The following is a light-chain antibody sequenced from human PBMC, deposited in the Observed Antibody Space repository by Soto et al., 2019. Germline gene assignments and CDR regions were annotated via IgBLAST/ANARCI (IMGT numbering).Light chain of an antibody. Sequence: DIQMTQSPSTLSASVGDRVTIICRASQSINRWLAWYQQTPGKAPKLLIHDASSLESGVPLRFSGTGAGTDFTLTISILQSDDFASYYCQQYDSYPLTFGGGTKVEIK. V-gene: IGKV1-5*02. CDR1: QSINRW. CDR3: QQYDSYPLT. CDR2: DAS. J-gene: IGKJ4*01.